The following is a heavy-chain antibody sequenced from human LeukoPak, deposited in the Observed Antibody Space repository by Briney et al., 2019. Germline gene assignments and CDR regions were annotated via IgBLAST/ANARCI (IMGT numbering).Heavy chain of an antibody. V-gene: IGHV4-39*07. CDR2: IYYSGST. J-gene: IGHJ3*02. CDR3: ARRALGSGKNDAFDI. Sequence: SETLSLTCTVSGGSISSSSYYWGWIRQPPGKGLEWIGRIYYSGSTYYNPSLKSRVTISVDTSKNQFSLKLSSVTAADTAVYYCARRALGSGKNDAFDIWGQGTMVTVSS. D-gene: IGHD6-19*01. CDR1: GGSISSSSYY.